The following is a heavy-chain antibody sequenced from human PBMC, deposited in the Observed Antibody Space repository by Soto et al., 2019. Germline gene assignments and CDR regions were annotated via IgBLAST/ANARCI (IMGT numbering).Heavy chain of an antibody. CDR3: ARHYHGGIDY. Sequence: QLQLQESGPGLVKPSETLSLTCTVSGGSISSSSYYWGLFRQPPGKGLEWIGSIYYSGSTYYNPSLKSRVTISVDTSKNQFSLKLSSVTAADTAVYSCARHYHGGIDYWGQGTLVTVSS. V-gene: IGHV4-39*01. CDR2: IYYSGST. D-gene: IGHD2-2*01. CDR1: GGSISSSSYY. J-gene: IGHJ4*02.